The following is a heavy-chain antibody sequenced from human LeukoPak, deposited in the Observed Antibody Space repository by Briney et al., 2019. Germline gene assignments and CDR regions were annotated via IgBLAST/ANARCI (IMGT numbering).Heavy chain of an antibody. V-gene: IGHV3-30*02. J-gene: IGHJ3*02. CDR2: IRYDGSNK. Sequence: GRSLRLSCAASGLAFNTYGMRWVRQAPGKGLEWVTFIRYDGSNKYYTDSVKGRFTISRDNSKNTLYLQMNNLRPDDTAVYFCAKSVGTHGFPEDPSHIWGQGTMVAVS. CDR1: GLAFNTYG. CDR3: AKSVGTHGFPEDPSHI. D-gene: IGHD3-10*01.